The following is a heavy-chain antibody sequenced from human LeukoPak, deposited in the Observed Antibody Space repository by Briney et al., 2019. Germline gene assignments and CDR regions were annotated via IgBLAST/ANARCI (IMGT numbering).Heavy chain of an antibody. V-gene: IGHV1-8*01. D-gene: IGHD7-27*01. J-gene: IGHJ4*02. CDR1: GYTFTTFH. CDR3: ARGVDAGVDY. Sequence: ASVKVSCKASGYTFTTFHINWVRQATGQGLEWMGYMSPNSGNTGYAQKFQGRVTMTRNTSIKTAYMEMSSLTYGDTAVYYCARGVDAGVDYWGQGTLVTVSS. CDR2: MSPNSGNT.